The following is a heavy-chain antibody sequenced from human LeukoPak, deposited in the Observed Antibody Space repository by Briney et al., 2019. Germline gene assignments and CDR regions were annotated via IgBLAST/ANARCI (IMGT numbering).Heavy chain of an antibody. CDR3: ARGHNSGYYLKY. CDR1: GFNFRTYN. CDR2: ISGSSSYT. J-gene: IGHJ4*02. Sequence: GGSLRLSCVGSGFNFRTYNLNRVRQAPGKGLEWVSDISGSSSYTDCADSVKGRFTISKDNANSSVFLQMDSLRAEDTAVYYCARGHNSGYYLKYWGQGTLVTVSS. V-gene: IGHV3-21*05. D-gene: IGHD3-22*01.